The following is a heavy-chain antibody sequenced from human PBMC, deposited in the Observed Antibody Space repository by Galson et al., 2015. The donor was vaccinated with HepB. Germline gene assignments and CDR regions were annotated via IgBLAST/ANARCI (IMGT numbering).Heavy chain of an antibody. CDR2: IKRDGSEK. J-gene: IGHJ4*02. V-gene: IGHV3-7*03. Sequence: SLRLSCAASGFTFSSYAMHWVRQAPGKGLEWVANIKRDGSEKYYVDSVKGRFTISRDNAKNSLYLQMNSLRAEDTAVYYCARVGAGIVGATFDYWGQGTLVTVSS. CDR1: GFTFSSYA. D-gene: IGHD1-26*01. CDR3: ARVGAGIVGATFDY.